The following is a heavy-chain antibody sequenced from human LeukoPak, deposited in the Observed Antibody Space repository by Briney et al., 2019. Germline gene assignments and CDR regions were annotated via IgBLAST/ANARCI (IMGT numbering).Heavy chain of an antibody. Sequence: ASVKVSCKASGYTFTSYAMHWVRQAPGQRLEWMGWINAGNGNTKYSQKFQGRVTITRDTSASTAYMELSSLRSEDTAVYYCARGSKTIFGAVIGWFDPWGQGTLVTVSS. J-gene: IGHJ5*02. CDR3: ARGSKTIFGAVIGWFDP. CDR2: INAGNGNT. V-gene: IGHV1-3*01. D-gene: IGHD3-3*01. CDR1: GYTFTSYA.